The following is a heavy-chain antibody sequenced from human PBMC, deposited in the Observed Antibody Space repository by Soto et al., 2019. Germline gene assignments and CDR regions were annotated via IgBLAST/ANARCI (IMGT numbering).Heavy chain of an antibody. V-gene: IGHV3-53*01. J-gene: IGHJ4*02. CDR2: ISNTGST. D-gene: IGHD2-15*01. CDR1: GFTVSNNY. Sequence: GGSLRLSCVASGFTVSNNYMSWVRQAPGRGLEWVSAISNTGSTYYAGSVKGRSTISRDSSTNTLYLEVNSRRADDTAVYYCAKVNVVVVAATFEYEYYFDYGGQGTLVTVSS. CDR3: AKVNVVVVAATFEYEYYFDY.